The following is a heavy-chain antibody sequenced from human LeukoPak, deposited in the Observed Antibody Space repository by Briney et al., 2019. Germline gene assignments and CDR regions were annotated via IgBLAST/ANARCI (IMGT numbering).Heavy chain of an antibody. Sequence: SETLSLTCTVSGGSICSYYWSWIRQPAGKGLEWIGRIYTSGSTNYNPSLKSRVTISVDKSKNQFSLKLSSVTAADTAVYYCATTSVGFSYFDYWGQGTLVTVSS. D-gene: IGHD1-26*01. CDR2: IYTSGST. CDR1: GGSICSYY. V-gene: IGHV4-4*07. CDR3: ATTSVGFSYFDY. J-gene: IGHJ4*02.